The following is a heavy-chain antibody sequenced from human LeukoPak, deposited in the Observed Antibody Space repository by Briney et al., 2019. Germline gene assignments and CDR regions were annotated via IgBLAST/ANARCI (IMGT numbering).Heavy chain of an antibody. CDR3: ARGSRFGVVGRDAFDI. CDR2: ISISSNYI. D-gene: IGHD3-3*01. V-gene: IGHV3-21*01. Sequence: GGSLRLSCAASGFTFSRYSMNWVRQAPGKGLEWVSSISISSNYIYYADSVKGRFTISRDDAKKSLYLQMNSLRAEDMAVYYCARGSRFGVVGRDAFDIWGQGTMVTVSS. CDR1: GFTFSRYS. J-gene: IGHJ3*02.